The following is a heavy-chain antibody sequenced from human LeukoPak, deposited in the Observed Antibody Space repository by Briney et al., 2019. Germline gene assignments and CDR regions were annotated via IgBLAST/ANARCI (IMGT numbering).Heavy chain of an antibody. J-gene: IGHJ4*02. CDR1: GFTFSSYS. D-gene: IGHD4-17*01. CDR3: ARDLGTTVTTYLDY. V-gene: IGHV3-21*01. Sequence: GGSLRLSCTVSGFTFSSYSMNWVRQAPGKGLEWVSSISSSSSYIYYADSVKGRFTISRDNAKNSLYLRMNSLRAEDTAVYYCARDLGTTVTTYLDYWGQGTLVTVSS. CDR2: ISSSSSYI.